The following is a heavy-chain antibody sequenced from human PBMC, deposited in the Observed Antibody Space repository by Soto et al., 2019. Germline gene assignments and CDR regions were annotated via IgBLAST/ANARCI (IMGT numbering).Heavy chain of an antibody. CDR1: GFTFSTYS. J-gene: IGHJ4*02. V-gene: IGHV3-48*02. D-gene: IGHD3-22*01. CDR2: VSSTSGTI. CDR3: ARVMYYYDTRGYYNEWEWTLNDH. Sequence: GGSLRLSCAASGFTFSTYSMTWVRQAPGTGLEWLSYVSSTSGTIYYADLVTGRFSISRDNAKNTLYLQMNSLRDEDTAMYYCARVMYYYDTRGYYNEWEWTLNDHWGQGTLVTVSS.